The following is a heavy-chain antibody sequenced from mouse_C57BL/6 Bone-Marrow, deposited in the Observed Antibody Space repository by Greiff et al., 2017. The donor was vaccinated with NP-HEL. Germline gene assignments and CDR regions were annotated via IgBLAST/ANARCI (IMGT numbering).Heavy chain of an antibody. CDR2: IRNKANGYTT. CDR1: GFTFTDYY. J-gene: IGHJ3*01. CDR3: ARSLLIYYYGSFAY. D-gene: IGHD1-1*01. Sequence: EVKLVESGGGLVQPGGSLSLSCAASGFTFTDYYMSWVRQPPGKALEWLGFIRNKANGYTTEYSASVKGRFTISRDNSQSILYLQMNALRAEDSATYYCARSLLIYYYGSFAYWGQGTLVTVSA. V-gene: IGHV7-3*01.